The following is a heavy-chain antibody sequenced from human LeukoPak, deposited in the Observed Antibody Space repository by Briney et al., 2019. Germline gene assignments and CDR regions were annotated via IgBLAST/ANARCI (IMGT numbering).Heavy chain of an antibody. V-gene: IGHV3-30*02. CDR2: IRYDGSNK. Sequence: GGSLRLSCAASGFTFTSHGMHWVRQAPGKGLEWVAFIRYDGSNKYYADSVKGRFTISRDNSKNTLYLQMNSLRAEDTAVYYCADWNRDFDYWGQGTLVTVSS. CDR1: GFTFTSHG. J-gene: IGHJ4*02. D-gene: IGHD1/OR15-1a*01. CDR3: ADWNRDFDY.